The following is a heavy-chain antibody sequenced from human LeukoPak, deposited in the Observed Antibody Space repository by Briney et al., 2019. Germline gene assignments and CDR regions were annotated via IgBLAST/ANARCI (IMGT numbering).Heavy chain of an antibody. V-gene: IGHV4-30-4*01. Sequence: SQTLSLTCTVSGGSISSGDYYWSWIRQPPGKGLEWIGYIYYSGSTYYNPSLKSRVTISVDTSKNQFSLKLSSVTAADTAVYYCARVGDIAAAGSYYFDYWGQGTLVTVSS. J-gene: IGHJ4*02. D-gene: IGHD6-13*01. CDR3: ARVGDIAAAGSYYFDY. CDR2: IYYSGST. CDR1: GGSISSGDYY.